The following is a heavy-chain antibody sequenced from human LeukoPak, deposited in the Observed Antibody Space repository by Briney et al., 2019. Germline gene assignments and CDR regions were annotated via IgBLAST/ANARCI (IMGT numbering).Heavy chain of an antibody. CDR2: IYSGGNT. CDR3: ATPGPETYYDYVWGSYQNY. Sequence: GGSLRLSCAASGFTIRSNYMSWVRQAPGKGLEWVSVIYSGGNTYYADSVKGRFTFYKDNSKNTLFLQMTNLKVEDTAVYYCATPGPETYYDYVWGSYQNYWGQGTLVTVSS. CDR1: GFTIRSNY. J-gene: IGHJ4*02. V-gene: IGHV3-53*01. D-gene: IGHD3-16*02.